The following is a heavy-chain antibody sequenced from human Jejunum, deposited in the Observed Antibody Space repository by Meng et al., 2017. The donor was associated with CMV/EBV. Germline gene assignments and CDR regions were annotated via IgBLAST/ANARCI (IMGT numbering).Heavy chain of an antibody. CDR2: ISAYNGVT. D-gene: IGHD2-15*01. CDR3: SRGEAAVVAATS. V-gene: IGHV1-18*01. CDR1: GYTFTSYG. J-gene: IGHJ4*02. Sequence: QAQLVQSGAEVKKPGASVRVSCKASGYTFTSYGFNWVRQAPGQGLEWMGWISAYNGVTTYAQKVQGRVSMTTDTSTSTAYMELRSLTSDDTAGYYCSRGEAAVVAATSWGQGTLVTVSS.